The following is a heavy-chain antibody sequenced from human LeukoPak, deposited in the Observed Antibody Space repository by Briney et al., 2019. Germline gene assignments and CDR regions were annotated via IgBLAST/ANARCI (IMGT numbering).Heavy chain of an antibody. CDR2: IRATGDIT. D-gene: IGHD6-19*01. J-gene: IGHJ5*02. V-gene: IGHV3-23*01. CDR1: GFTFNTYA. Sequence: GGSLRLSCAASGFTFNTYAMSWVRQAPGKGLEWVSAIRATGDITYYAESVKGRFTISRDNFKNTVLLRMNTLRAEDTAIYYCVQDCAQPCWLMGSWGQGTLVTVSS. CDR3: VQDCAQPCWLMGS.